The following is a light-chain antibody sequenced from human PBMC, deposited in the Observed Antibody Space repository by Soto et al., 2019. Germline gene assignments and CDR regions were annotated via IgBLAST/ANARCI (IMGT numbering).Light chain of an antibody. CDR2: WAS. J-gene: IGKJ5*01. Sequence: DIVMTQSPDSLAVSLGERATIDCKSSQSVFYSSNNANYLAWYQQKPGQPPKLLIYWASTRESGVPDRFSGSGSGTDFTLTISSLQAEDVAVYYCQQYYSTPITFGQGTRLEIK. CDR1: QSVFYSSNNANY. CDR3: QQYYSTPIT. V-gene: IGKV4-1*01.